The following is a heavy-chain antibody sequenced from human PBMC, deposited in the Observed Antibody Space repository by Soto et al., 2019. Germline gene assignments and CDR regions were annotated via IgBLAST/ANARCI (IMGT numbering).Heavy chain of an antibody. CDR1: GFTFSSYI. CDR3: ARNGKNYDFWKTSSFYGMDV. CDR2: ISTSSNYI. V-gene: IGHV3-21*01. D-gene: IGHD3-3*01. J-gene: IGHJ6*02. Sequence: PGGSLRLSCAASGFTFSSYIMNWVRQAPGKGLEWVSSISTSSNYIYYGDSVKGRFTISRDNAKNSLYLQMDSLGAEDTAVYYCARNGKNYDFWKTSSFYGMDVWGQGTTVTVSS.